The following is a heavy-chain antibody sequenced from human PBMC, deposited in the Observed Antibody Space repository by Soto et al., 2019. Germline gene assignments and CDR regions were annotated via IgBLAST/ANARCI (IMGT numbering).Heavy chain of an antibody. CDR2: IYATGTT. J-gene: IGHJ5*02. CDR1: GASISCFY. Sequence: SETLSLTCTVSGASISCFYWSWIRKAAGKGLEWIGRIYATGTTDYNPSLKSRVMMSVDTSKKQFSLKLRSVTAADTAVYYCVRDGTKTLRDWFDPWGQGISVTVSS. D-gene: IGHD1-1*01. V-gene: IGHV4-4*07. CDR3: VRDGTKTLRDWFDP.